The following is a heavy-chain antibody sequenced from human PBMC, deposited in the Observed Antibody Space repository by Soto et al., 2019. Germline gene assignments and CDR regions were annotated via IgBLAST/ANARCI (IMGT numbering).Heavy chain of an antibody. J-gene: IGHJ4*02. D-gene: IGHD3-10*01. V-gene: IGHV1-69*01. CDR3: ARDLVGGSGSHPPGY. CDR2: IIPIFGTA. Sequence: QVQLVQSGAEVKKPGSSVKVSCKASGGTFSSYAISWVRQAPGHGLEWMGGIIPIFGTANYAQKFQGRVTITADESTSTAYMELSSLRSEDTAVYYCARDLVGGSGSHPPGYWGQGTLVTVSS. CDR1: GGTFSSYA.